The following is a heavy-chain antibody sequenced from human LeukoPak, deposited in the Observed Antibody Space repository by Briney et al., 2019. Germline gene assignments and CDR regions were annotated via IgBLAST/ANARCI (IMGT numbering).Heavy chain of an antibody. CDR3: ARNAEYNWNLDY. D-gene: IGHD1-20*01. CDR2: IIPIFGTA. J-gene: IGHJ4*02. Sequence: SVKVSCKASGYTFTSYHMHWVRQAPGQGLEWMGGIIPIFGTANYAQKFQGRVMITADESTSTAYMELSSLRSEDTAVYYCARNAEYNWNLDYWGQGTLVTVSS. V-gene: IGHV1-69*13. CDR1: GYTFTSYH.